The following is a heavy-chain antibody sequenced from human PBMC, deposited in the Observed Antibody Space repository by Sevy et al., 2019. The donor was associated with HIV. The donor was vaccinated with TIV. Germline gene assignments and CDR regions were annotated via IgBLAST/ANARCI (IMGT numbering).Heavy chain of an antibody. CDR3: AGENAWGRGYS. CDR2: IYYNSHI. V-gene: IGHV4-59*08. D-gene: IGHD1-26*01. J-gene: IGHJ4*02. Sequence: SETLSLTCTVSGGSITSLYGNWIRQPPGKGLEWIANIYYNSHINYNPSLKSRVTLSLDTSKNQFSLRLSSVTAADTAMYYCAGENAWGRGYSWGQGTLVTVSS. CDR1: GGSITSLY.